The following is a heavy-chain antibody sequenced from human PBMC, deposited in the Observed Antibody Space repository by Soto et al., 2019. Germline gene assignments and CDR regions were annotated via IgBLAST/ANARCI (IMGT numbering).Heavy chain of an antibody. V-gene: IGHV2-5*02. CDR1: GFSLSARGVG. D-gene: IGHD6-19*01. CDR2: VYWDDDK. J-gene: IGHJ4*02. Sequence: QITLKESGPTLLKPTQALTLTCTFSGFSLSARGVGVGWIRQPPGKALEWLALVYWDDDKRSSPSLKSRLTILNEFSKSQFGLTMTDMDPVVTATYYGAHYSSDWHGFDSWVQGGLVTVSS. CDR3: AHYSSDWHGFDS.